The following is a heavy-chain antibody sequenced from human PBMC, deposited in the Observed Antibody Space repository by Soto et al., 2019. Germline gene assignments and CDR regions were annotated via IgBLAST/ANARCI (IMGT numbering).Heavy chain of an antibody. V-gene: IGHV4-30-4*01. D-gene: IGHD3-10*01. CDR2: FHSSGAT. CDR1: GGSISSADYY. CDR3: ASIWFGDFDY. J-gene: IGHJ4*01. Sequence: SETLSLTCTVSGGSISSADYYWSWIRQPPGKGLEWIGYFHSSGATYKDPSLKSRVTISVDTSKNQISLKPDSVTAADTAVYYCASIWFGDFDYWGHGTLVTVSS.